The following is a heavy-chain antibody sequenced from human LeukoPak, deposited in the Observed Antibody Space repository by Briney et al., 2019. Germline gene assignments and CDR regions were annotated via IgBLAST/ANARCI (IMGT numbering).Heavy chain of an antibody. CDR1: GFTFSSCE. CDR2: ISSSGSTI. J-gene: IGHJ4*02. V-gene: IGHV3-48*03. Sequence: TGGPLRLSCAASGFTFSSCEMNWVRQAPGKGLEWVSYISSSGSTIYYADSVKGRFTISRDNSKNTLYLQMNSLRAEDTAVYYCAKDGDGDYQFDYWGQGTLVTVSS. CDR3: AKDGDGDYQFDY. D-gene: IGHD4-17*01.